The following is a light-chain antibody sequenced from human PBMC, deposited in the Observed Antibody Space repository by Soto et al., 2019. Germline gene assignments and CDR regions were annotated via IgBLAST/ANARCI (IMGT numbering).Light chain of an antibody. CDR2: DTS. Sequence: EIVVTQSPATLSLSPGDRATLSCRTSQNVNYYLAWYQQKPGQAPRLLIYDTSNRASGIPARFTGSGSGTDFTLTISSLEPDDFAGYYCHQRGDWPTFGGGTKVEIK. CDR1: QNVNYY. J-gene: IGKJ4*01. CDR3: HQRGDWPT. V-gene: IGKV3-11*01.